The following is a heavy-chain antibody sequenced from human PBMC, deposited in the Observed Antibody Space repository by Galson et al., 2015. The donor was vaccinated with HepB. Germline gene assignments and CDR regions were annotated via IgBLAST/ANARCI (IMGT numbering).Heavy chain of an antibody. CDR1: GGTFSSYA. Sequence: SVKVSCKASGGTFSSYAISWVRQAPGQGLEWMGGIIPIFGIANYAQKFQGRVTITADESTSTAYMELSSLRSEDTAVYYCAREGPKTTMTTYWGQGTLVTVSS. CDR2: IIPIFGIA. J-gene: IGHJ4*02. V-gene: IGHV1-69*13. D-gene: IGHD4-17*01. CDR3: AREGPKTTMTTY.